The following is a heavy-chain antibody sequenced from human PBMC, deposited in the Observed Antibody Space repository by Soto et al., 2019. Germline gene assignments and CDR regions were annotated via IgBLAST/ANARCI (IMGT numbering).Heavy chain of an antibody. J-gene: IGHJ6*03. Sequence: SGGSLRLSCAASGFTFSSYGMHWVRQAPGKGLEWVAVISYDGSNKYYVDSVKGRFTISRDNAKNSLYLQMNSLRAEDTAVYYCARVTVTTGYYYYYMDVWGKGTTVTVSS. CDR3: ARVTVTTGYYYYYMDV. CDR2: ISYDGSNK. D-gene: IGHD4-17*01. CDR1: GFTFSSYG. V-gene: IGHV3-30*03.